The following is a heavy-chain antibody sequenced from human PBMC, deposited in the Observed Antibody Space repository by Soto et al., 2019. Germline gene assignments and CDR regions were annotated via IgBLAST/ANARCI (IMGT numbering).Heavy chain of an antibody. CDR2: ISAYNGNT. J-gene: IGHJ3*02. CDR3: ASMTGLFGSDAFDI. CDR1: GYTFTSYG. Sequence: ASVKVSCKASGYTFTSYGISWVRQAPGQGLEWMGWISAYNGNTNYAQKLKGRVTMTTDTSTSTAYMELRSLRSDATAVYYCASMTGLFGSDAFDIWGQGTMVTVSS. D-gene: IGHD3-10*02. V-gene: IGHV1-18*01.